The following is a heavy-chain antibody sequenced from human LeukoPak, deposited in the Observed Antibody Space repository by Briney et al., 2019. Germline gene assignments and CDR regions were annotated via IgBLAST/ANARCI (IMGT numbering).Heavy chain of an antibody. Sequence: PGGSLRLSCAASGFSFSSHGMSWVRQAPGKGLEWVSVIYSGGSTYYADSVKGRFTISRDNSKNTLYLQMNSLRAEDTAVYYCARESVLWFGESPHWGQGTLVTVSS. CDR1: GFSFSSHG. CDR2: IYSGGST. D-gene: IGHD3-10*01. J-gene: IGHJ4*02. V-gene: IGHV3-53*01. CDR3: ARESVLWFGESPH.